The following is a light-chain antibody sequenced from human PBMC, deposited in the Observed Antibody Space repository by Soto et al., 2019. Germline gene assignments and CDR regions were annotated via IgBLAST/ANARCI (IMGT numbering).Light chain of an antibody. J-gene: IGLJ1*01. CDR1: SSDVGGYNY. CDR3: TSYTSSSTPFYV. Sequence: QSVLTQPASVSGCPGQSITISCTGTSSDVGGYNYVSWFQHHPGKAPKLIISDVSDRPSGVSNRFSGSKSGNTASLTISGLQADDEADYYCTSYTSSSTPFYVFGTGTKVTVL. V-gene: IGLV2-14*01. CDR2: DVS.